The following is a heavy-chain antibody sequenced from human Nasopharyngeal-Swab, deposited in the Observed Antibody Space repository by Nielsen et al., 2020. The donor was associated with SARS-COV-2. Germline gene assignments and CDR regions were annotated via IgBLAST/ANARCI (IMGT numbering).Heavy chain of an antibody. J-gene: IGHJ2*01. CDR1: RYTFTSYG. V-gene: IGHV1-18*04. D-gene: IGHD6-13*01. CDR2: ISAYNGNT. Sequence: SATVSCQASRYTFTSYGTSCVRQAPGQGLEWMGWISAYNGNTNYAQKLQGRVTMTTDTSTSPAYMELRSLRSDDTAVYYCAREELVHWYFDLWGRCTLVTVSS. CDR3: AREELVHWYFDL.